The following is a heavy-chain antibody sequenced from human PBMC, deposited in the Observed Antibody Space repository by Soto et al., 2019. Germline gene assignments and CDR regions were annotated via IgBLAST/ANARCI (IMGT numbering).Heavy chain of an antibody. D-gene: IGHD5-18*01. CDR3: ARVLPYTANLYYFDY. V-gene: IGHV4-31*03. J-gene: IGHJ4*02. Sequence: SETLSLTCTVSGGSISSGGYYWSWIRQHPGKGLEWIGYIYYSGSTYYNPSLKSRVTISVDTSKNQFSLKLSSVTAADTAVYYCARVLPYTANLYYFDYWGQGTLVTDSS. CDR1: GGSISSGGYY. CDR2: IYYSGST.